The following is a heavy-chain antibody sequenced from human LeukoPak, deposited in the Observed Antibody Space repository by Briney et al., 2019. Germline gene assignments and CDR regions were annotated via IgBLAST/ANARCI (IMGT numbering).Heavy chain of an antibody. V-gene: IGHV3-23*01. D-gene: IGHD3-10*01. CDR2: ISGSGGST. Sequence: GGSLRLSCAASGFTFSSYAMSWVRQAPGKGLEWVSSISGSGGSTYYADSVKGRFTISRDNSKNTLCLQMNSLRAEDTAVYYCAKDAYGSGSTFDYWGQGTLVTVSS. CDR3: AKDAYGSGSTFDY. J-gene: IGHJ4*02. CDR1: GFTFSSYA.